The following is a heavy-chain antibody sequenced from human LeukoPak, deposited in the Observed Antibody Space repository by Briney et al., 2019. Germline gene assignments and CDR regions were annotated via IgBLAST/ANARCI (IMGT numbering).Heavy chain of an antibody. CDR1: GFVSGSYW. J-gene: IGHJ4*02. D-gene: IGHD2-2*01. CDR3: ATDLYCTTTSCTAGDY. CDR2: IKSYTDGGTT. V-gene: IGHV3-15*01. Sequence: GGSLRLSCAASGFVSGSYWMSWVRQAPGKGLEWVGRIKSYTDGGTTDYAAPVKGRFIISRHDSINTLYLEMNNLKTEDTAVYYCATDLYCTTTSCTAGDYWGQGTLVTVSS.